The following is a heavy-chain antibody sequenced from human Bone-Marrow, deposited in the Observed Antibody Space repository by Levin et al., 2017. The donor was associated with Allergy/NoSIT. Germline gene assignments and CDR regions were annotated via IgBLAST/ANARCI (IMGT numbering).Heavy chain of an antibody. Sequence: GASVKVSCKASGYRFSVEYWHWVRQAPGQGLEWMGWIKLDTGGTKYAQNFQGRVSFSRDTSLSTAYMELRRLRSDDTAVYFCVRALSFTHWDAFDIWGQGTVVTVS. CDR2: IKLDTGGT. CDR1: GYRFSVEY. J-gene: IGHJ3*02. V-gene: IGHV1-2*02. D-gene: IGHD3-16*01. CDR3: VRALSFTHWDAFDI.